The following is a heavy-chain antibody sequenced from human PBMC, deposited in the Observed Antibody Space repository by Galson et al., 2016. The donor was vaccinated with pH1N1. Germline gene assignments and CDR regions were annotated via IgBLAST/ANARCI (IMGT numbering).Heavy chain of an antibody. CDR2: ISSSGSSI. CDR3: VRDGSFVTYCDY. J-gene: IGHJ4*02. Sequence: SLRLSCAASGFTFSDYYMSWIRQAPGKGLEWISPISSSGSSINYADSVKGRFTISRYNAKNSLYLQMNSLRCEDTAMYYSVRDGSFVTYCDYWGQGTLVTVSS. V-gene: IGHV3-11*04. CDR1: GFTFSDYY. D-gene: IGHD2-21*01.